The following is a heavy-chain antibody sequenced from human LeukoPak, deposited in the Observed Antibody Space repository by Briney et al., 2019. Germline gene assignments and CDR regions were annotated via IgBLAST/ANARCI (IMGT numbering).Heavy chain of an antibody. CDR2: INPNSGGT. J-gene: IGHJ4*02. V-gene: IGHV1-2*02. D-gene: IGHD3-22*01. CDR3: ARVVDYYDSSGTDLDY. CDR1: GYTFTGYY. Sequence: ASVKVSCKASGYTFTGYYMHWVRQAPGQGLEWMGWINPNSGGTNYAQKFQGRVTMTRDTSISTAYMELSRLRSDDTAVYYCARVVDYYDSSGTDLDYWGQGTLVTVSS.